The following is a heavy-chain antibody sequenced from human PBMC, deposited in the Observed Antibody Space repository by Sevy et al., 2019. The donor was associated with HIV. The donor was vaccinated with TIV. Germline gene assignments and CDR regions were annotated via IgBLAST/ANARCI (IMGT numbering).Heavy chain of an antibody. Sequence: GGSLRLSCAASGFTFSSYSMNWVHQAPGKGLEWVSSISSSSSYIYYADSVKGRFTISRDNAKNSLYLQMNSLRAEDTAVYYCARDPSDSSGYYHSGAFDIWGQGTMVTVSS. CDR3: ARDPSDSSGYYHSGAFDI. CDR1: GFTFSSYS. J-gene: IGHJ3*02. CDR2: ISSSSSYI. V-gene: IGHV3-21*01. D-gene: IGHD3-22*01.